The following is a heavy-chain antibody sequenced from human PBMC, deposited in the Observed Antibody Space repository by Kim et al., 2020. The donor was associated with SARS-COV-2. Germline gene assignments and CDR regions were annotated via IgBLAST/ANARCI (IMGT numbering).Heavy chain of an antibody. CDR2: IWYDGSNK. Sequence: GGSLRLSCAASGFTFSSYGMHWVRQAPGKGLEWVAVIWYDGSNKYYADSVKGRFTISRDNSKNTLYLQMNSLRAEDTAVYYCARDPIEAAATRGFDYWGQGTLVTVSS. CDR3: ARDPIEAAATRGFDY. J-gene: IGHJ4*02. CDR1: GFTFSSYG. V-gene: IGHV3-33*01. D-gene: IGHD6-13*01.